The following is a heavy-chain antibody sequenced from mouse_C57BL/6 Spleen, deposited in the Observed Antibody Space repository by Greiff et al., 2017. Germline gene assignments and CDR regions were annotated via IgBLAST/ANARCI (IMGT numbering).Heavy chain of an antibody. V-gene: IGHV3-1*01. CDR3: ARGGFGFPWFAY. D-gene: IGHD2-2*01. CDR1: GYSFTSGYD. J-gene: IGHJ3*01. Sequence: EVKVVESGPGMVKPSQSLYLTCTVTGYSFTSGYDWHLIRHFPGNKLGWMGFLRYSGSTNYNPSLKSRITFTHDKSKNHCFLKLKSVTTEDTATYYCARGGFGFPWFAYWGQGTLVTVSA. CDR2: LRYSGST.